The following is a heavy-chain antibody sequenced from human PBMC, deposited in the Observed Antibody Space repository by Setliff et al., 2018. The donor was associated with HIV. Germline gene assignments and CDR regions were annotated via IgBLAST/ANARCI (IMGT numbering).Heavy chain of an antibody. D-gene: IGHD3-10*01. CDR2: IIPIFGKA. CDR3: ANLVIIRSYFDY. CDR1: GGTFSSYA. J-gene: IGHJ4*02. V-gene: IGHV1-69*13. Sequence: SVKVSCKASGGTFSSYAINWVRQAPGQGLEWMGGIIPIFGKANYAQKFQGRVTITADESTNTAYMEMSSLRSEDTAVYYCANLVIIRSYFDYWGQGTLVTVSS.